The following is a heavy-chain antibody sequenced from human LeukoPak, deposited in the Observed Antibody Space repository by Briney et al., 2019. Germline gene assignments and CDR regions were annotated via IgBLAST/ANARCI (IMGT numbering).Heavy chain of an antibody. CDR2: IYYSGST. CDR3: ARGYYYDSSGYWSYYMDV. CDR1: GYSISSGYY. Sequence: PSETLSLTCTVSGYSISSGYYWSWIRQPPVKGLEWIGYIYYSGSTNYNPSLKSRVTISVDTSKNQFSLKLSSVTAADTAVYYCARGYYYDSSGYWSYYMDVWGKGTTVTVSS. D-gene: IGHD3-22*01. V-gene: IGHV4-61*01. J-gene: IGHJ6*03.